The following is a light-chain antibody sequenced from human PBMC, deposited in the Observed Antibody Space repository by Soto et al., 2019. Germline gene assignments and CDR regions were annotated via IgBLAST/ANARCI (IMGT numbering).Light chain of an antibody. CDR1: QGVSSY. V-gene: IGKV3-11*01. J-gene: IGKJ1*01. CDR2: DAS. Sequence: PGARATLSCRASQGVSSYLPWYQQKPGQAPRLLIYDASNRATGIPARFSGSGSGTDFTLTISSLEPEEFAVYYCQQRSNSWTFGQGPKVEIK. CDR3: QQRSNSWT.